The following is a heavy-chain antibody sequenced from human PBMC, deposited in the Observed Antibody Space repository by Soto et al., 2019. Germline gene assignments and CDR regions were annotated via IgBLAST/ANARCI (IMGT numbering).Heavy chain of an antibody. CDR3: AREARRDDFWSGYWDYYYYYGMDV. D-gene: IGHD3-3*01. CDR1: GFTFSSYS. J-gene: IGHJ6*02. V-gene: IGHV3-21*01. Sequence: LRLSCAASGFTFSSYSMNWVRQAPGKGLEWVSSISSSSSYIYYADSVKGRFTISRDNAKNSLYLQMNSLRAEDTAVYCCAREARRDDFWSGYWDYYYYYGMDVWGQGTTVTAP. CDR2: ISSSSSYI.